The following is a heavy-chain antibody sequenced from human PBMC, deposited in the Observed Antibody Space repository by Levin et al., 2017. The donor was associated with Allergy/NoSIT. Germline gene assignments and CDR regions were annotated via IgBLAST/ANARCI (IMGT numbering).Heavy chain of an antibody. CDR1: GGSISSSSYY. CDR2: IYYSGST. J-gene: IGHJ6*02. Sequence: KPSETLSLTCTVSGGSISSSSYYWGWIRQPPGKGLEWIGSIYYSGSTYYNPSLKSRVTISVDTSKNQFSLKLSSVTAADTAVYYCARQSSSAPGSYYTLYYYYGMDVWGQGTTVTVSS. V-gene: IGHV4-39*01. CDR3: ARQSSSAPGSYYTLYYYYGMDV. D-gene: IGHD3-10*01.